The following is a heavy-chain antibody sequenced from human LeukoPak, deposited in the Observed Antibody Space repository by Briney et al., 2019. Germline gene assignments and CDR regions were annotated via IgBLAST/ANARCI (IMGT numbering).Heavy chain of an antibody. CDR3: ARRPGDCSGGSCYFDY. CDR2: IYPGDSDT. CDR1: GYSFTSYW. Sequence: GESLKISCKGSGYSFTSYWIGWVRQMPGKGLEWMGIIYPGDSDTRYSPSFQGQVTISADKSISTAYLLWSSLKASDTAMYYCARRPGDCSGGSCYFDYWGQGTLVTVSS. J-gene: IGHJ4*02. V-gene: IGHV5-51*01. D-gene: IGHD2-15*01.